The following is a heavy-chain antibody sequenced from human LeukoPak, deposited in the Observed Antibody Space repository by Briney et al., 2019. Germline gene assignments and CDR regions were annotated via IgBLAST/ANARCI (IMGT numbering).Heavy chain of an antibody. CDR1: GGSISSGSYY. CDR3: ARGYCSGGSCHPLDY. J-gene: IGHJ4*02. Sequence: PSQTLSLTCTVSGGSISSGSYYWSWIRQPAGKGLEWIGRIYTSGSTNYNPSLKSRVTIPVDTSKNQFSLKLSSVTAADTAVYYCARGYCSGGSCHPLDYWGQGTLVTVSS. CDR2: IYTSGST. D-gene: IGHD2-15*01. V-gene: IGHV4-61*02.